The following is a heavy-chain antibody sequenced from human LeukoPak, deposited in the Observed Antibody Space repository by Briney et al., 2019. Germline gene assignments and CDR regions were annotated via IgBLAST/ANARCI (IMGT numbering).Heavy chain of an antibody. V-gene: IGHV3-30*02. Sequence: GGSLRLSCAASGFTFSTYAISWVRQAPGKGLEWVAFIRYDGSNKYYADSVKGRFTISRDNSKNTLYLQMNSLRAEDTAVYYCATRGYSGYDWGPDYWGQGTLVTVSS. D-gene: IGHD5-12*01. J-gene: IGHJ4*02. CDR2: IRYDGSNK. CDR1: GFTFSTYA. CDR3: ATRGYSGYDWGPDY.